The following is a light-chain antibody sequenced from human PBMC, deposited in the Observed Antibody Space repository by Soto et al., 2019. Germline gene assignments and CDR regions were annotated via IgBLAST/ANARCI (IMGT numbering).Light chain of an antibody. CDR2: NNN. CDR3: QSYDSLSGYV. Sequence: QSVLTQPPSVSGAPGQRVTISCTGSNSKIGAGSDVHWYQQLPGTAPKLLMSNNNNRPSGVPDRFSGSKSGTSASLTITGLQAEDEADYYCQSYDSLSGYVFGTGTKVTVL. V-gene: IGLV1-40*01. CDR1: NSKIGAGSD. J-gene: IGLJ1*01.